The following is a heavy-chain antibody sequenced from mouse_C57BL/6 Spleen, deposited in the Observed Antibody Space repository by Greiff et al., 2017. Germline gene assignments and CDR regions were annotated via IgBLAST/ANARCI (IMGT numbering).Heavy chain of an antibody. V-gene: IGHV1-26*01. D-gene: IGHD4-1*01. CDR1: GYTFTDYY. CDR2: INPNNGGT. Sequence: EVQLQQSGPELVKPGASVKISCKASGYTFTDYYMNWVKQSHGKSLEWIGDINPNNGGTSYNQKFKGKATLTVDKSSSTAYMELRSLTSEDSAVYYCERWEAYWGQGTLVTVSA. CDR3: ERWEAY. J-gene: IGHJ3*01.